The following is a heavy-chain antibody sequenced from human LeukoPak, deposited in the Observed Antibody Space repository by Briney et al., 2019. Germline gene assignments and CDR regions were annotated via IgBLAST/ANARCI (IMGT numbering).Heavy chain of an antibody. CDR3: ARIDYDILTGYRRDDY. V-gene: IGHV4-30-2*01. D-gene: IGHD3-9*01. CDR2: IYHSGST. Sequence: SETLSLTCTVSGGSISSGGYYWSWIRQPPGKGLEWIGYIYHSGSTYYNPSLKSRVTISVDRSKNQFSLKLSSVTAADTAVYYCARIDYDILTGYRRDDYWGQGTLVTVSS. J-gene: IGHJ4*02. CDR1: GGSISSGGYY.